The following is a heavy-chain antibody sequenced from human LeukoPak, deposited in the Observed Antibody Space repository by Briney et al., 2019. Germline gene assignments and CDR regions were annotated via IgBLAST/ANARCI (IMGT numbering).Heavy chain of an antibody. D-gene: IGHD1-26*01. V-gene: IGHV4-59*01. J-gene: IGHJ2*01. CDR3: ARGGGRWYFDL. Sequence: SETLSLTCTVSGGSISSYYWSWIRQPPGKGLEWIGYIYYSGSTNYNPSLKSRVTISVDTSKNQFSLKLSSVTAADTAVYYCARGGGRWYFDLWGRGTLVTVSS. CDR2: IYYSGST. CDR1: GGSISSYY.